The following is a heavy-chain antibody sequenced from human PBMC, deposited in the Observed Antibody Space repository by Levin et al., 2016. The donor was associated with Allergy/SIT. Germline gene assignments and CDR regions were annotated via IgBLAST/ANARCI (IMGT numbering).Heavy chain of an antibody. CDR3: ARGRGMDV. J-gene: IGHJ6*02. Sequence: WVRQAPGQRLEWMGWITAGNGNTKYSQKFQGRVTITRDTSASTAYMELSSLRSEDTAVYYCARGRGMDVWGQGTTVTVSS. CDR2: ITAGNGNT. V-gene: IGHV1-3*01.